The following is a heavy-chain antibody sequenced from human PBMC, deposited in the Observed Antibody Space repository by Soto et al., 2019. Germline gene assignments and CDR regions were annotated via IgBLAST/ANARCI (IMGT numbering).Heavy chain of an antibody. CDR3: SRDCPCGLGYCTNGACFPNDF. CDR2: VRTYAYGETT. V-gene: IGHV3-49*03. CDR1: GFTLGYYG. Sequence: GGSRRHSCTTSGFTLGYYGMSWCGQTPGKGLEWVGFVRTYAYGETTEYAASVKGRFTVGRDNSRSTAYLHMSSLKTEDTGVYFCSRDCPCGLGYCTNGACFPNDFWGQGTLVTVSS. D-gene: IGHD2-8*01. J-gene: IGHJ4*02.